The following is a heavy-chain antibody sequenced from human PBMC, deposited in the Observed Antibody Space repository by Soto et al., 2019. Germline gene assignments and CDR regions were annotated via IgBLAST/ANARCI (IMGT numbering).Heavy chain of an antibody. J-gene: IGHJ4*02. Sequence: GGSLRLSCAASGFTFSSYAMHWVRQAPGKGLEWVAVISYDGSNKYYADSVKGRFTISRDNSKNTLYLQMNSLRAEDTAVYYCARDGGDYGGNSGVSYSWGQGTLVTVSS. V-gene: IGHV3-30-3*01. CDR2: ISYDGSNK. D-gene: IGHD4-17*01. CDR3: ARDGGDYGGNSGVSYS. CDR1: GFTFSSYA.